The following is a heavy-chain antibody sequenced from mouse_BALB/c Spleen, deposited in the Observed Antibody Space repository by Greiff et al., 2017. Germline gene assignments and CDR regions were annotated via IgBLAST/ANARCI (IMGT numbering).Heavy chain of an antibody. V-gene: IGHV14-3*02. CDR2: IDPANGNT. CDR1: GFNIKDTY. CDR3: ALLSTMITTDAY. J-gene: IGHJ3*01. D-gene: IGHD2-4*01. Sequence: EVQLQESGAELVKPGASVKLSCTASGFNIKDTYMHWVKQRPEQGLEWIGRIDPANGNTKYDPKFQGKATITADTSSNTAYLQLSSLTSEDTAVYYCALLSTMITTDAYWGQGTLVTVSA.